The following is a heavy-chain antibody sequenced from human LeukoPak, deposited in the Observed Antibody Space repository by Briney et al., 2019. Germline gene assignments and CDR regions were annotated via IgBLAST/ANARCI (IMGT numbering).Heavy chain of an antibody. CDR2: IIDSSSTI. Sequence: GGSLRLSRAASGFTFSRYSLNWVRQAPGKGMEWVAYIIDSSSTINYADTVKGRFTISRDNAKNSLYLQMNSLRDEDTAVYDCARGRWFDPWGQGTLVTVSS. CDR3: ARGRWFDP. CDR1: GFTFSRYS. J-gene: IGHJ5*02. V-gene: IGHV3-48*02.